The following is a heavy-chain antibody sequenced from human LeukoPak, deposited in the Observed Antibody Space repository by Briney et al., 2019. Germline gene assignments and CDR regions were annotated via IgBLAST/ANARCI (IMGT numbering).Heavy chain of an antibody. CDR3: ARYPGRYYDSSGYDY. CDR2: MSSNVGST. CDR1: GFTFSSYA. V-gene: IGHV3-64*01. J-gene: IGHJ4*02. Sequence: GGSLRLSCAASGFTFSSYAMHWVRQAPGKGLEYVSAMSSNVGSTYYANSVKGRFTISRDNSKNTLYLQMGSLRAEDMAVYYCARYPGRYYDSSGYDYWGQGTLVTVSS. D-gene: IGHD3-22*01.